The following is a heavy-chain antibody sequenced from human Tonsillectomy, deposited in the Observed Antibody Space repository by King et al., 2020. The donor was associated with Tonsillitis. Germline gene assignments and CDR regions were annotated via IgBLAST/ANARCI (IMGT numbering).Heavy chain of an antibody. D-gene: IGHD3-3*01. J-gene: IGHJ3*02. Sequence: VQLVESGGGVVQPGRSLRLSCAASGFTFSSYGMHWVRQAPGKGLEWVAVISYDGSNKYYADSVKGRFTISRDNSKNTLYLQMNSLRAEDTAVYYCAKAYYDFWSGYYDAFDIWGQGTMVTVSS. CDR1: GFTFSSYG. V-gene: IGHV3-30*18. CDR2: ISYDGSNK. CDR3: AKAYYDFWSGYYDAFDI.